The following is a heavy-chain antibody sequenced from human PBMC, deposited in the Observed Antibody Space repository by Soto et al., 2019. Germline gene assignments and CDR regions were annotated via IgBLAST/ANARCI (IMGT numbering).Heavy chain of an antibody. J-gene: IGHJ4*02. V-gene: IGHV3-72*01. CDR1: GLTFSDHF. CDR3: ARDSGAGTVDY. CDR2: IRNKVNSYTT. Sequence: PGGSLRLSCTAFGLTFSDHFMDWVRQAPGKGLEWVGRIRNKVNSYTTEYAASVRGRFIISRDDSTSSLFLQMNSLRAEDTAVYYCARDSGAGTVDYWGQGTLVTVSS. D-gene: IGHD1-1*01.